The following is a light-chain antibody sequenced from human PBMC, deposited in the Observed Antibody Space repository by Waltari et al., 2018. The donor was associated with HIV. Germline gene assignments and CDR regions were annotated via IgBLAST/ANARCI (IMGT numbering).Light chain of an antibody. Sequence: QSALTQPASVSGSPGQSITISCTGTSSAVGSYNLVSWYQKHPGKAPKLIIYEVSKRPSGVSNRFSGSKPGNTASLTISGLQAEDDADYYCCSYAGSSTFVVFGGGTKLTVL. CDR2: EVS. CDR1: SSAVGSYNL. V-gene: IGLV2-23*02. J-gene: IGLJ2*01. CDR3: CSYAGSSTFVV.